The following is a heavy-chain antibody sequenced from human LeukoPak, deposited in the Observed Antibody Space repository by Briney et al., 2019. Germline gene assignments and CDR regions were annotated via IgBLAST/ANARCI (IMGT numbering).Heavy chain of an antibody. V-gene: IGHV3-7*01. D-gene: IGHD5-12*01. CDR1: LFTFSRHW. CDR2: IKQDGREK. J-gene: IGHJ4*01. CDR3: SRDPHRSHSGYEIDY. Sequence: GGSLRLSCAASLFTFSRHWMRWVRQDPGEGLEWVANIKQDGREKYYVDSVEGRFSISRDNSQNTLPLPLPLLTPEDRAVFYLSRDPHRSHSGYEIDYWGHGALVTASS.